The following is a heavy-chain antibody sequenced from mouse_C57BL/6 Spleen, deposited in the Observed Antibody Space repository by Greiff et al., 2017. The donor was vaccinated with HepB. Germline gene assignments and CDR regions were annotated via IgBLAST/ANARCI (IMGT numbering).Heavy chain of an antibody. CDR2: IDPSDSYT. D-gene: IGHD1-1*01. CDR3: ARGSSYGSYYFDY. CDR1: CYTFTSYW. J-gene: IGHJ2*01. V-gene: IGHV1-69*01. Sequence: QVQLQQPGAELVMPGASVKLSCKASCYTFTSYWMHWVKQRPGQGLEWIGEIDPSDSYTNYNQKFKGKSTLTVDKSSSTAYMQLSSLTSEDSAVYYCARGSSYGSYYFDYWGQGTTLTVSS.